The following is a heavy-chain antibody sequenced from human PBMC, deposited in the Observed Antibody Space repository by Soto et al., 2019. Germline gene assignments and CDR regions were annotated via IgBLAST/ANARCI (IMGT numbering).Heavy chain of an antibody. CDR1: GGSMSGRY. Sequence: SETLSLTCTVSGGSMSGRYLSWIRQPPGKGLEWIGYIYYSGNTDYNPSLKSRVTISIDTSKSQFSLKLSSVTAADTAVYYCARGGWYVDYWGQGTLVTVSS. V-gene: IGHV4-59*11. J-gene: IGHJ4*02. D-gene: IGHD6-19*01. CDR3: ARGGWYVDY. CDR2: IYYSGNT.